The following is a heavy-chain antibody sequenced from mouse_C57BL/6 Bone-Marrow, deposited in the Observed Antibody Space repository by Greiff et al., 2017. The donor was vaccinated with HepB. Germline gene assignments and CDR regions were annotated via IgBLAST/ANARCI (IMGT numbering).Heavy chain of an antibody. CDR1: GFSLTSYG. J-gene: IGHJ1*03. V-gene: IGHV2-2*01. CDR2: IWSGGST. CDR3: ARKDGYYEYFDV. Sequence: VQLVESGPGLVQPSQSLSITCTVSGFSLTSYGVHWVRQSPGKGLEWLGVIWSGGSTDYNAAFISRLSISKDNSKSQVFFKMNSLQADDTAIYYCARKDGYYEYFDVWGTGTTVTVSS. D-gene: IGHD2-3*01.